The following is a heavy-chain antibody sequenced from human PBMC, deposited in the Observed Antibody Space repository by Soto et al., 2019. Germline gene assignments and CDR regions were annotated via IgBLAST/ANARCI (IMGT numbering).Heavy chain of an antibody. J-gene: IGHJ4*02. V-gene: IGHV4-34*01. CDR3: ARGKITIFGVVIIRSPFDY. CDR2: INHSEST. D-gene: IGHD3-3*01. CDR1: GGSFSGYY. Sequence: SSETLSLTCAVYGGSFSGYYWSWIRQPPGKGLEWIGEINHSESTNYIPSLKSRVTISVDTSKNQFSLKLSSVTAADTAVYYCARGKITIFGVVIIRSPFDYWGQGTLVTVSS.